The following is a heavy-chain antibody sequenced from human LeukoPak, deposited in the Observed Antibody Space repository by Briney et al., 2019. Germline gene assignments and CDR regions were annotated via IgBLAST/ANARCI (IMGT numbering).Heavy chain of an antibody. CDR3: AREPNYDFWSGYYEVGYFDY. D-gene: IGHD3-3*01. J-gene: IGHJ4*02. CDR1: GFTFSSYW. Sequence: GGSLRLSCAASGFTFSSYWMSWVRQAPGKGLEWVANIKQDGSEKYYVDSMKGRFTISRDNAKNPLYLQMNSLRAEDTAVYYCAREPNYDFWSGYYEVGYFDYWGQGTLVTVSS. CDR2: IKQDGSEK. V-gene: IGHV3-7*03.